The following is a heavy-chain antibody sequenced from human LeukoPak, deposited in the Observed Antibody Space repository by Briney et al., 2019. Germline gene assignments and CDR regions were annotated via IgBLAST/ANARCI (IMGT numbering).Heavy chain of an antibody. V-gene: IGHV4-34*01. Sequence: ASGTPSPPSAGFGGAFSGYYWGWFRHPPGKGREWFGEINHSGSTNYNPSLKSRVTISVDTSKNQFSLKLSSVTAADTAVYYCARNRVYGSGSYYYYGMDVWGQGTTVTVSS. CDR2: INHSGST. CDR1: GGAFSGYY. D-gene: IGHD3-10*01. J-gene: IGHJ6*02. CDR3: ARNRVYGSGSYYYYGMDV.